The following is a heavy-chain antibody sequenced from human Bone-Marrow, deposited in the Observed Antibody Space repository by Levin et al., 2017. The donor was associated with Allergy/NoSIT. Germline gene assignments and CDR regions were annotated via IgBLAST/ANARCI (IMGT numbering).Heavy chain of an antibody. CDR1: GITFRNAW. CDR2: IRSEPDGGTT. CDR3: TTELWFGEANYFDS. Sequence: GESLKISCAVSGITFRNAWMSWVRQPPGKGLEWVGHIRSEPDGGTTDYAAPVKGRFTISRDDSKNTLYLQMNSLKTEDKAIYYCTTELWFGEANYFDSWGQGTLVTVSS. J-gene: IGHJ4*02. D-gene: IGHD3-10*01. V-gene: IGHV3-15*01.